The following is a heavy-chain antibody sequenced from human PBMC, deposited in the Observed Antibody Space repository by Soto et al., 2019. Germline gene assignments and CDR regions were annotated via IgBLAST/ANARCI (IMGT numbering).Heavy chain of an antibody. Sequence: GASVKVPCKASGYTLTSYGISWVRQAPGQGLEWMGWISAYNGNTDYAQKLQGRVTMTTDTSTSTAYMELRSLRSDDTAVYYCARDEYCSGGSCTAFDIWGQGTMVTVSS. D-gene: IGHD2-15*01. V-gene: IGHV1-18*01. CDR2: ISAYNGNT. J-gene: IGHJ3*02. CDR3: ARDEYCSGGSCTAFDI. CDR1: GYTLTSYG.